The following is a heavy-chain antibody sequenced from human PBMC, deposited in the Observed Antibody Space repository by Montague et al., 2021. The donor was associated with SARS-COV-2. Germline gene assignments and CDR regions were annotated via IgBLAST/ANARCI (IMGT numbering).Heavy chain of an antibody. CDR2: IYYSGST. D-gene: IGHD6-13*01. Sequence: SETLSLTCTVSGGSISSSSYYRGWIRQPPGKGLEWIGSIYYSGSTYYNPSLKSRVTISVDTSKNQFSLKLSSVTAADTAVYYCARLLSWIAAAGTIHYFDYWGQGTLVTVSS. CDR3: ARLLSWIAAAGTIHYFDY. CDR1: GGSISSSSYY. V-gene: IGHV4-39*01. J-gene: IGHJ4*02.